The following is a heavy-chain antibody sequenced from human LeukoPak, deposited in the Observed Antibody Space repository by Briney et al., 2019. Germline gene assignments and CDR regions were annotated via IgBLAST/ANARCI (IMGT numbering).Heavy chain of an antibody. CDR1: GFTFSSYA. V-gene: IGHV3-23*01. D-gene: IGHD3-3*01. Sequence: GGSLRLSCAASGFTFSSYAMSWVRQAPGKGLEWFSAISGSGGSTYYADSVKGRFTISRDNSKNTLYLQMNSLRAEDTAVYYCARVLRFLEWLEYFDYWGQGTLVTVSS. J-gene: IGHJ4*02. CDR2: ISGSGGST. CDR3: ARVLRFLEWLEYFDY.